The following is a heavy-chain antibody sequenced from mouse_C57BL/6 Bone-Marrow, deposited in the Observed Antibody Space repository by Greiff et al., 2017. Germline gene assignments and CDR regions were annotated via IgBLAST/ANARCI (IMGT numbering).Heavy chain of an antibody. D-gene: IGHD1-1*01. CDR2: IDPEDGDT. CDR1: GFNIKDYY. Sequence: VQLKQSGAELVRPGASVKLSCTASGFNIKDYYMHWVKQRPEQGLEWIGRIDPEDGDTEYAPKFQGKATMTADTSSNTAYLQLSSLTSEDTAVYYCTSYCGSCPDWYFDVWGTGTTVTVSS. CDR3: TSYCGSCPDWYFDV. V-gene: IGHV14-1*01. J-gene: IGHJ1*03.